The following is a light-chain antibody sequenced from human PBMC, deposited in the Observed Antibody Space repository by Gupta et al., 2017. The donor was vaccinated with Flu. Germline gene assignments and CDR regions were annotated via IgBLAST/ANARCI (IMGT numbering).Light chain of an antibody. J-gene: IGKJ2*01. CDR3: AQTVLRPFT. V-gene: IGKV2-28*01. Sequence: DIVMTQSPLSLPVTPEEPASLSCSSTQNLLHSNGNNYLDWYLQKPGQSPQLLIYLAFNRASGVPGRFSGSGSGTXFTLRIXRVEAEDVGIYYCAQTVLRPFTFGXGTKLEIK. CDR2: LAF. CDR1: QNLLHSNGNNY.